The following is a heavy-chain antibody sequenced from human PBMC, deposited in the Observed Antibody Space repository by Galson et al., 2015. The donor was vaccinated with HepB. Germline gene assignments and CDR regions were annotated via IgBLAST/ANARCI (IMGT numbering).Heavy chain of an antibody. V-gene: IGHV1-18*04. J-gene: IGHJ4*02. CDR2: ISAYNGNT. CDR1: GYTFTSYG. CDR3: AIRIAAAGSDY. D-gene: IGHD6-13*01. Sequence: CKASGYTFTSYGISWVRQAPGQGLEWMGWISAYNGNTNYAQKLQGRVTMTTDTSTSTAYMELRSLRSDDTAVYYCAIRIAAAGSDYWGQGTLVTVSS.